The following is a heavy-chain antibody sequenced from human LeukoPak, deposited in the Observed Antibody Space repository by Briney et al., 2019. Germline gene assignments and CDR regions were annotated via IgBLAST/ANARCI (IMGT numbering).Heavy chain of an antibody. CDR1: GDSVSSNSAA. CDR3: ARVFSSAYDTSFDY. Sequence: SQTLSLTCAISGDSVSSNSAAWNWIRQSPSRGLKWLGRTYYRSKWYNGYAVSVKSRVTINPDTSKNQFSLQLNSVTPEDTAVYYCARVFSSAYDTSFDYWGQGTLLTVSS. J-gene: IGHJ4*02. CDR2: TYYRSKWYN. V-gene: IGHV6-1*01. D-gene: IGHD5-12*01.